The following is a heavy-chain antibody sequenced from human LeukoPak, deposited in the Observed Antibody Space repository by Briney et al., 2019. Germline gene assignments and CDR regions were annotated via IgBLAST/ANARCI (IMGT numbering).Heavy chain of an antibody. CDR1: GFTFSSYW. J-gene: IGHJ4*01. CDR3: VSYPRSLVPGMNMEPPDY. D-gene: IGHD3-10*01. Sequence: GGSLRLSCAASGFTFSSYWMSWVRQAPGKGLEWVANIKQDGSEKYYVDSVKGRFTISRDNAKNSLYLQMNSLRAEDTAVYFCVSYPRSLVPGMNMEPPDYWGQGNLVTVPS. V-gene: IGHV3-7*03. CDR2: IKQDGSEK.